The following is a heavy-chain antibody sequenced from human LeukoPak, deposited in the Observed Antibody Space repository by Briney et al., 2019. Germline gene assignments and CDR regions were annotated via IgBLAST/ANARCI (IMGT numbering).Heavy chain of an antibody. CDR3: ARSPTRSLRVGEFDF. J-gene: IGHJ4*02. CDR2: ISGSGGST. D-gene: IGHD1-26*01. V-gene: IGHV3-23*01. CDR1: GFTFSSYA. Sequence: GGSLRLSCTASGFTFSSYAMSWVRQAPGKGLEWVSGISGSGGSTYYADSVKGRFAISRDNSKDTLYLQMNSLRAGDTAVYYCARSPTRSLRVGEFDFWGQGTLVTVSS.